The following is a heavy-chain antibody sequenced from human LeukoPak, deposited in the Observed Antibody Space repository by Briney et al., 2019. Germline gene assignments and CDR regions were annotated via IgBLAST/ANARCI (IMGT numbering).Heavy chain of an antibody. D-gene: IGHD2-2*01. CDR1: GGSISSSSYY. CDR2: IYYSGST. CDR3: ATLLRYQ. J-gene: IGHJ3*01. V-gene: IGHV4-39*01. Sequence: SETLSLTCTVSGGSISSSSYYWRWLRQPPGKGLEWIGSIYYSGSTYYNPSLKSRVTISVDTSKNQFSLKLSSVTAADTAVYYCATLLRYQWGQGTMVTVSS.